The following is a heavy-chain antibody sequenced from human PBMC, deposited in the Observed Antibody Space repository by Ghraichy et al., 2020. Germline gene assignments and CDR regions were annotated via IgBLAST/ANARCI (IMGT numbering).Heavy chain of an antibody. J-gene: IGHJ4*02. CDR2: IDWDDDK. Sequence: SGPTLVKPTQTLTLTCTFSGFSLSTSGMCVSWIRQPPGKALEWLALIDWDDDKYYSTSLKTRLTISKDTSKNQVVLTMTNMDPVDTATYYCARKYCSDGRGTGSEVDWGQGTLVTVSS. CDR3: ARKYCSDGRGTGSEVD. D-gene: IGHD2-15*01. V-gene: IGHV2-70*01. CDR1: GFSLSTSGMC.